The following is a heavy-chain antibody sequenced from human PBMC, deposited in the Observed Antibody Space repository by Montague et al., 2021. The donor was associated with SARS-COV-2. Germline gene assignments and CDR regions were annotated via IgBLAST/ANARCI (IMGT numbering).Heavy chain of an antibody. CDR1: GDSVSGHSVA. Sequence: CAISGDSVSGHSVAWSGLRQSPSRGLEWLGRTYYRSKWYSDYAPXVRGRLTVNPDASKNEFSLELNYVTPEDTAVYYCVRYSGWFYFDFWGQGTLVTVSS. J-gene: IGHJ4*02. CDR3: VRYSGWFYFDF. CDR2: TYYRSKWYS. D-gene: IGHD6-19*01. V-gene: IGHV6-1*01.